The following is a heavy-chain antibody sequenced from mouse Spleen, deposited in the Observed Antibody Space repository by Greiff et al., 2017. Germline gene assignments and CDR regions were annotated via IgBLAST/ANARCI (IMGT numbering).Heavy chain of an antibody. D-gene: IGHD1-1*02. Sequence: EESGPGLVKPSQSLSLTCSVTGYSITSGYYWNWIRQFPGNKLEWMGYISYDGSNNYNPSLKNRISITRDTSKNQFFLKLNSVTTEDTATYYCARLVYYFDYWGQGTTLTVSS. J-gene: IGHJ2*01. CDR1: GYSITSGYY. CDR3: ARLVYYFDY. V-gene: IGHV3-6*01. CDR2: ISYDGSN.